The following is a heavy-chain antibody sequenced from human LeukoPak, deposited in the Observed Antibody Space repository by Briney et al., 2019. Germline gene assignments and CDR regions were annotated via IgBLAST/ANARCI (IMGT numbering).Heavy chain of an antibody. CDR1: GFTFRSYS. CDR2: ISYDGSNQ. J-gene: IGHJ6*02. V-gene: IGHV3-30*04. D-gene: IGHD2-2*01. CDR3: ARERIVVVVTENKLQHFGMDV. Sequence: PGGSLRLSCAASGFTFRSYSIHWVRQAPGKGLEWVARISYDGSNQNYADSVKGRFTISRDNSQNTVYLQMNSLRAEDSAVYYCARERIVVVVTENKLQHFGMDVRGQGTTVIVSS.